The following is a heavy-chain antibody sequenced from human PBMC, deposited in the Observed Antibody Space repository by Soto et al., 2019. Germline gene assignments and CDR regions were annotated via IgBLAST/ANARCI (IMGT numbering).Heavy chain of an antibody. CDR3: ARTLIDYGDPYYFDY. D-gene: IGHD4-17*01. Sequence: SETLSLTCTVSGGSISRGGYYWSWIRQHPGKGLEWIGYIYYSGTTYYNPSLKSRVSISVDTSKNQFSLKLSSVTAADTAVYYCARTLIDYGDPYYFDYWGQGTLVTVSS. J-gene: IGHJ4*02. CDR2: IYYSGTT. CDR1: GGSISRGGYY. V-gene: IGHV4-31*03.